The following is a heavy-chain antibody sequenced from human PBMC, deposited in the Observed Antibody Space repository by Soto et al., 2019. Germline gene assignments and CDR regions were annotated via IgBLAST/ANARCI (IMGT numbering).Heavy chain of an antibody. D-gene: IGHD2-15*01. J-gene: IGHJ4*02. Sequence: SETLSLTGTVSGGSIYRSGYYWGWIRQPPGRGLEWIGNIDYNGLTYSNPSLKSRVTISRDTSKNQFSLKLTSVTAADTALYYCGKVLVGATGHTDSDSWGPGTLVTVSS. CDR1: GGSIYRSGYY. CDR2: IDYNGLT. CDR3: GKVLVGATGHTDSDS. V-gene: IGHV4-39*01.